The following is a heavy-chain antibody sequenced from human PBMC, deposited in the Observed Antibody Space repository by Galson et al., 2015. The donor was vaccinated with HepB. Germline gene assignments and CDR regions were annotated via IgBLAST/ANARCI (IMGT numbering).Heavy chain of an antibody. CDR2: IKEDGSDK. J-gene: IGHJ4*02. Sequence: SLRLSCAASGFTFRSDWMGWVRQAPGKGLEWVANIKEDGSDKHSVDSVKGRFTISRDNAKNSLYLQMNSLRAEDTAVYYCARVLFYGFYGASWYYQWGQGTLVTVSS. V-gene: IGHV3-7*03. CDR1: GFTFRSDW. D-gene: IGHD2-21*01. CDR3: ARVLFYGFYGASWYYQ.